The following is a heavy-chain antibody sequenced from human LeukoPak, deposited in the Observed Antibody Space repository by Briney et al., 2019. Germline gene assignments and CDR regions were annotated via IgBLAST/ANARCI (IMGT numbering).Heavy chain of an antibody. CDR1: GGSISSYY. V-gene: IGHV4-59*01. CDR2: IYYSGST. Sequence: SETLSLTCTVSGGSISSYYWSWIRQPPGKGLEWIGYIYYSGSTNYNPSLKSRVTISVDTSKNQFSLKLSSVTAADTAVYYCARVGMDSSFYWFDPWGQGTLVTVSS. J-gene: IGHJ5*02. D-gene: IGHD6-6*01. CDR3: ARVGMDSSFYWFDP.